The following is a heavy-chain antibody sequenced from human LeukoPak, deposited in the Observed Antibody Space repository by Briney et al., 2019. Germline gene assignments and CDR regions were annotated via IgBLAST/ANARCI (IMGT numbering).Heavy chain of an antibody. CDR2: IYYSGSA. CDR3: ARHWVVTPNY. V-gene: IGHV4-39*01. Sequence: SETLYLTCIVSGGSISSSSYYWGWIRQPPGKGLEWIGSIYYSGSAYYNPSLKSRVTISVDTSKNQFSLKLTSVTAADTAVYYCARHWVVTPNYWGQGTLVTVSS. D-gene: IGHD4-23*01. J-gene: IGHJ4*02. CDR1: GGSISSSSYY.